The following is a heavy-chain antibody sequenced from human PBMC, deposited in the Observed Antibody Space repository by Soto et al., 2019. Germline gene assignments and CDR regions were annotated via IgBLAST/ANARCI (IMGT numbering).Heavy chain of an antibody. CDR2: LYYTGST. D-gene: IGHD2-15*01. J-gene: IGHJ1*01. Sequence: PSETLSLTCAVYCGSFSGDHWSCIRQPPGKRQEWIGYLYYTGSTNYNPSLKSRVNISVDKPTNQFSLKLSSMTGADTAVYYCATRPPQIVVTLLPFYSRGQGTPVTVSS. CDR1: CGSFSGDH. CDR3: ATRPPQIVVTLLPFYS. V-gene: IGHV4-34*01.